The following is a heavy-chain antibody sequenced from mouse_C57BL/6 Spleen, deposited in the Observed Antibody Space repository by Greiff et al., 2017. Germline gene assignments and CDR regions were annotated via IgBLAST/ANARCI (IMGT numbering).Heavy chain of an antibody. CDR3: TGCGIYCDP. Sequence: DVKLVESGGGLAQPGGSMKLSCVASGFTFSNYWMNWVRQFPETGLEWVAHIRLKSDNYATHYAESVQGRFTISRDDSKSSFCRQKYNVRAKDTGSYYCTGCGIYCDPWGHGTTRTVSS. D-gene: IGHD4-1*01. CDR2: IRLKSDNYAT. CDR1: GFTFSNYW. J-gene: IGHJ2*01. V-gene: IGHV6-3*01.